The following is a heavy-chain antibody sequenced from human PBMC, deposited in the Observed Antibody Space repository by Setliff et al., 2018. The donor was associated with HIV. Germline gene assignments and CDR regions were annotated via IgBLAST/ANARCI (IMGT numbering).Heavy chain of an antibody. J-gene: IGHJ4*02. D-gene: IGHD3-22*01. CDR1: GFTLSNYE. CDR2: ISSSGTTI. V-gene: IGHV3-48*03. Sequence: SCAASGFTLSNYEMNWVRQAPGKGLEWVSYISSSGTTIYYADSVKGRFTISRDNAKNSLYLQMNSLRAEDTAVYYCARPNYYDSSGSFDYWGQGTLVTVSS. CDR3: ARPNYYDSSGSFDY.